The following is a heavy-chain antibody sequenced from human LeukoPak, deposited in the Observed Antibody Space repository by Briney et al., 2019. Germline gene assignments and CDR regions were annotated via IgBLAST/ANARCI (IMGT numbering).Heavy chain of an antibody. J-gene: IGHJ3*02. D-gene: IGHD6-13*01. CDR1: GFTFSSYA. CDR2: ISGSGGST. CDR3: AKGVSAAADDAFDI. V-gene: IGHV3-23*01. Sequence: QPGGSLRLACAASGFTFSSYAMSWVCQAPGKGLEWVSVISGSGGSTYYADSVKGRFTISRANTKTTLYVQMNSLRAEDTAVYYCAKGVSAAADDAFDIWGQGTMVTVSS.